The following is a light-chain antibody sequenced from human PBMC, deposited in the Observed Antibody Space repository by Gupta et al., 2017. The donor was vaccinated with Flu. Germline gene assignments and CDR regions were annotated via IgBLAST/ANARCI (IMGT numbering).Light chain of an antibody. Sequence: QSVLTQPPSVSGAPGQRVTISCTGISSNIGAGYDVHWYQQLPGTAPKLLIYGNSKRTSGVPDRFSGSKSGTSASLAITGLQAEDEADYYCQSYDSSLSEVFGGGTKLTVL. CDR2: GNS. CDR3: QSYDSSLSEV. V-gene: IGLV1-40*01. J-gene: IGLJ3*02. CDR1: SSNIGAGYD.